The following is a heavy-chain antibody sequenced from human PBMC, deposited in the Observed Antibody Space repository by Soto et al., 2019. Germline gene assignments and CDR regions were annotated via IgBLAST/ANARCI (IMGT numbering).Heavy chain of an antibody. CDR2: INPGDGST. J-gene: IGHJ6*03. D-gene: IGHD4-4*01. CDR3: DREEMPTVNNYYYYMDV. V-gene: IGHV1-46*03. CDR1: GYIFTSYY. Sequence: QVQLVQSGAEVRKPGASVKVSCKAAGYIFTSYYIHWVRLAPGQGLEWMGVINPGDGSTIYAEKFQGRATMTRDTSTSTVYMEVSSLRSEDTAVYYCDREEMPTVNNYYYYMDVWGKGTTVTVSS.